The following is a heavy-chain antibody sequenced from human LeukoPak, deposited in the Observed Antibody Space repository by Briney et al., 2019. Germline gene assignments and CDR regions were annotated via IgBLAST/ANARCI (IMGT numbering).Heavy chain of an antibody. J-gene: IGHJ4*02. CDR2: NSGSA. Sequence: PSETLSLTCTVSGGSISSSSYYWGWIRQPPGKGLEWIGSNSGSAYYNPSLKSRATISVDTSKNQFSLKLGSLTAADTAVYYCARHKGSWAHCGGDCYSGYFDYWGQGTLVTVSS. CDR1: GGSISSSSYY. V-gene: IGHV4-39*01. D-gene: IGHD2-21*02. CDR3: ARHKGSWAHCGGDCYSGYFDY.